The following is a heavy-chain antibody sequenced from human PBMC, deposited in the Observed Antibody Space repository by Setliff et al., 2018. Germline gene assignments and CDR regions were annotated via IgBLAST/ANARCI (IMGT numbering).Heavy chain of an antibody. J-gene: IGHJ5*02. CDR1: GFALSTRW. D-gene: IGHD3-3*01. CDR2: IDNHGSDQ. Sequence: GGSLRLSCAASGFALSTRWMHWVRQAPGKGLVWVARIDNHGSDQLYGESVKGRFTISRDNAKNSLYLQMNSLRVEDTAVYYCARDVFDFRTGQAGPWGQGTLVTVSS. V-gene: IGHV3-74*01. CDR3: ARDVFDFRTGQAGP.